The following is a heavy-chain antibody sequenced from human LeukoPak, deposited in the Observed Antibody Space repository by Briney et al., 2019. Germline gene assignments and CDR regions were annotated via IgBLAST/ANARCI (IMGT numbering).Heavy chain of an antibody. CDR2: ISSSSSTI. V-gene: IGHV3-48*02. Sequence: GGSLRLSCVVSGFNFSSYWMHWVRQAPGKGLEGVSYISSSSSTIYYADSVKGRFTSSRENAKNSLYLQMNRLIDEDTAVYYCARDLYSGSHYSGSGSFFDYWGQGTLVTVSS. CDR1: GFNFSSYW. D-gene: IGHD3-10*01. CDR3: ARDLYSGSHYSGSGSFFDY. J-gene: IGHJ4*02.